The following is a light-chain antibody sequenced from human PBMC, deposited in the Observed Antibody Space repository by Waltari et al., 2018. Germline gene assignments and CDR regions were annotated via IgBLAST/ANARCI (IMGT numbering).Light chain of an antibody. J-gene: IGLJ3*02. V-gene: IGLV1-40*01. CDR2: GNS. CDR3: QSYDSSLSGSV. Sequence: QSVLAQPPSVSEAPGQRVTISCSGSSSNIGAGSDVNWYQHLPGTAPKLLIYGNSNRPSGVPDRFSGSKSGTSASLAITGLQAEDEADYYCQSYDSSLSGSVFGGGTKLTVL. CDR1: SSNIGAGSD.